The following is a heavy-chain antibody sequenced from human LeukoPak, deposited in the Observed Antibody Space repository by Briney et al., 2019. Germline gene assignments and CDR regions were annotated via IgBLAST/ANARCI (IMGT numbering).Heavy chain of an antibody. CDR1: GFTFSSYS. CDR2: ISTSSSYI. Sequence: SGGSLRLSCAASGFTFSSYSMNWVRQAPGKGLEWVSSISTSSSYIHYADSVKGRFTISRENAKNSLYLQMNNLRAEHTAVYLWARGEGLYASFDYWSPGILVTVSS. D-gene: IGHD3-16*01. J-gene: IGHJ4*02. CDR3: ARGEGLYASFDY. V-gene: IGHV3-21*01.